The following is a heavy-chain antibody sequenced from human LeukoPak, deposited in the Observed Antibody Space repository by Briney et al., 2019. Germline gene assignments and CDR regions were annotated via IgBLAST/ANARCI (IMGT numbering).Heavy chain of an antibody. J-gene: IGHJ6*02. CDR2: IIPILGIA. CDR1: GGTFSSYA. Sequence: VKVSCKASGGTFSSYAISWVRPAPGQGLEWMGRIIPILGIANYAQKFQGRVTITADKSTSTAYMELSSLRSEDTAVYYCARAVVVAATFGVYYYYGMDVWGQGTTVTVSS. CDR3: ARAVVVAATFGVYYYYGMDV. D-gene: IGHD2-15*01. V-gene: IGHV1-69*10.